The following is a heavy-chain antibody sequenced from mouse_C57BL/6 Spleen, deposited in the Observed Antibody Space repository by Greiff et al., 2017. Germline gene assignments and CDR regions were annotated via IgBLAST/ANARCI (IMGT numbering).Heavy chain of an antibody. Sequence: EVKLVESGGGLVKPGGSLKLSCAASGFTFSSYAMSWVRQTPEKRLEWVATISDGGSYTYYPDNVKGRFTISRDNAKNNLYLQMSHLKSEDTAMYYCARVGTTVVEGYAMDYWGQGTSVTVSS. CDR1: GFTFSSYA. V-gene: IGHV5-4*03. J-gene: IGHJ4*01. CDR2: ISDGGSYT. CDR3: ARVGTTVVEGYAMDY. D-gene: IGHD1-1*01.